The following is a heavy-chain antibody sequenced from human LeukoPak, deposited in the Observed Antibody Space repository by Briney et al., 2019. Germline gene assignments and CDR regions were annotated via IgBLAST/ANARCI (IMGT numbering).Heavy chain of an antibody. V-gene: IGHV3-74*01. J-gene: IGHJ4*02. D-gene: IGHD5-12*01. Sequence: GGSLRLSCAASGFTSSDYWMHWVRQAPGKGLVWVSRINSDGSRIIYADSVKGRFTISRDNAKNTVYLQMNSLRADDTAVYFCARAPQIGFSGFDKNYWGQGTLVTVSS. CDR2: INSDGSRI. CDR3: ARAPQIGFSGFDKNY. CDR1: GFTSSDYW.